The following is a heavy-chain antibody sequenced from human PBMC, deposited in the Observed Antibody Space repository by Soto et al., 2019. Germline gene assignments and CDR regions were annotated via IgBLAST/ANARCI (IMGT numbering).Heavy chain of an antibody. CDR2: IYYSGRN. CDR1: GGSISSSSYS. D-gene: IGHD6-13*01. J-gene: IGHJ5*02. Sequence: SETLSLTCTVSGGSISSSSYSWGWILQPQGKGMEWTGSIYYSGRNYYNTSLKSRVTIYVDTSKNHFSLKLRYVTAAEKAVYYCARLLIAAAGIDWFDTWGQGTLVTVSS. V-gene: IGHV4-39*02. CDR3: ARLLIAAAGIDWFDT.